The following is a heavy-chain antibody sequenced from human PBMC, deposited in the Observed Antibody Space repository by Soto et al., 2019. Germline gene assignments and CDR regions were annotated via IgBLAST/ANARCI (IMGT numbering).Heavy chain of an antibody. CDR3: ARGSTVTDYYYYGMDV. V-gene: IGHV4-39*07. J-gene: IGHJ6*02. CDR1: GGSISSSSYY. CDR2: IYYSGST. D-gene: IGHD4-4*01. Sequence: PSENLSITCTVSGGSISSSSYYWGWIRQPPGKGLEWIGSIYYSGSTYYNPSLKSRVTISVDTSKNQFSLKLSSVTAADTAVYYCARGSTVTDYYYYGMDVWGQGTTVIVSS.